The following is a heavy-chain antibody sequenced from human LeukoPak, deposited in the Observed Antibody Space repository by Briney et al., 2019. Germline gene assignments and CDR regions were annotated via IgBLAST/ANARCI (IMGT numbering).Heavy chain of an antibody. V-gene: IGHV4-39*01. D-gene: IGHD2-2*01. CDR2: FYYTENP. Sequence: NPSETLSLTCTVSGDSISSRNYYGGWIRQPPGKGLEWIGSFYYTENPEYNPSLKSRVTISADTSKNQLSLKLSSVTAADTAVYHCARLERAHCNSPTCYVHWGQGTLVTVSS. J-gene: IGHJ4*02. CDR1: GDSISSRNYY. CDR3: ARLERAHCNSPTCYVH.